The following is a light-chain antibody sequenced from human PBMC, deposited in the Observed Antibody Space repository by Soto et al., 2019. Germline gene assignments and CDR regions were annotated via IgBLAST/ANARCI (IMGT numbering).Light chain of an antibody. CDR3: LQDYNYPRT. CDR2: EAS. V-gene: IGKV1-6*01. Sequence: AIPLTQSPSSLSASFGDRVTTTSRASQGINSYLAWYQQKKGKVPQLLIYEASILQSGVPSRFSGSGYGTDFNLTISSLQTEDFATYYCLQDYNYPRTFGQGTKVDIK. CDR1: QGINSY. J-gene: IGKJ1*01.